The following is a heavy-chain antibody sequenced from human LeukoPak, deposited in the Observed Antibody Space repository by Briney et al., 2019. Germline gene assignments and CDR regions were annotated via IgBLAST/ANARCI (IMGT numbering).Heavy chain of an antibody. CDR3: ARVRTYSSSWYLGDYYYYMDV. V-gene: IGHV4-59*01. Sequence: SETLSLTCTVSGGSISSYYWSWIRQPPGKGLEWIGYIYYSGSTNYNPSLTSRVTISVDTSKNQFSLKLSSVTAADTAVYYCARVRTYSSSWYLGDYYYYMDVWGKGTTVTVSS. CDR2: IYYSGST. D-gene: IGHD6-13*01. CDR1: GGSISSYY. J-gene: IGHJ6*03.